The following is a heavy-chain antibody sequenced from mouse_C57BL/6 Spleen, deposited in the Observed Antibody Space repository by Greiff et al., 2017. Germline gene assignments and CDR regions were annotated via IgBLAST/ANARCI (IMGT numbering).Heavy chain of an antibody. Sequence: EVQLQESEGGLVQPGSSMKLSCTASGFTFSDYYMAWVRQVPEKGLEWVANINYDGSSTYYLDSLKSRFIISRDNAKNILYLQMSSLKSEDTATYYCARALRGYFDVWGTGTTVTVSS. CDR3: ARALRGYFDV. V-gene: IGHV5-16*01. CDR1: GFTFSDYY. J-gene: IGHJ1*03. CDR2: INYDGSST.